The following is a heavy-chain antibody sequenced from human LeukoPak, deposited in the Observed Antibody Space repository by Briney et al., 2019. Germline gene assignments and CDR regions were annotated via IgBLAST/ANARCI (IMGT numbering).Heavy chain of an antibody. Sequence: SETLSLTCTVSGGSISSHYWSWIRQPPGKGLEWVGFIYYSGSTNYNPSLKSRVTISVDTSKNQFSLKLSSVTAADTAVYYCATHHLGGFDYWGQGTLVTVSS. V-gene: IGHV4-59*11. CDR2: IYYSGST. D-gene: IGHD3-16*01. CDR1: GGSISSHY. CDR3: ATHHLGGFDY. J-gene: IGHJ4*02.